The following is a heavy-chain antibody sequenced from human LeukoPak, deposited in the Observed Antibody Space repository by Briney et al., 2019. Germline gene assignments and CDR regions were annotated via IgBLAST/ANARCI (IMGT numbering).Heavy chain of an antibody. V-gene: IGHV1-69*01. CDR3: ARDDYYDSSAYRENPFDV. J-gene: IGHJ3*01. Sequence: VASVKVSCKASGDTFSSYAISRLRQAPGQGLEWMGGIIPILGTTNYAQKFQGRVTITADESTSTLYMELRSLRSEDTAIYYCARDDYYDSSAYRENPFDVWGQGTMVTVSS. D-gene: IGHD3-22*01. CDR2: IIPILGTT. CDR1: GDTFSSYA.